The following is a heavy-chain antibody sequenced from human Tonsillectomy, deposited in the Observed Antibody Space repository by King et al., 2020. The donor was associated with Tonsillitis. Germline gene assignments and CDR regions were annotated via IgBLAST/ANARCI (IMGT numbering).Heavy chain of an antibody. CDR2: IEWNVDR. CDR1: GFSLSSSGMS. Sequence: TLKESGPALVKPTQTLTLTCTFSGFSLSSSGMSVSWIRQPPGKALEWLAVIEWNVDRYYNTSLKTRLTISKDTSKNQVVLTMTNMDPVDTATYYCARIKDIEMATIDYWGQGTLVTVSS. CDR3: ARIKDIEMATIDY. V-gene: IGHV2-70*01. J-gene: IGHJ4*02. D-gene: IGHD5-24*01.